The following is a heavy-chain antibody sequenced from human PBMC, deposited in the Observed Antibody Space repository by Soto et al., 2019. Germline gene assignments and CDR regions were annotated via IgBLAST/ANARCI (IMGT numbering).Heavy chain of an antibody. CDR2: ISGKGGST. V-gene: IGHV3-23*01. CDR1: GFTFSSYA. J-gene: IGHJ4*02. Sequence: HPGGSLRLSCAASGFTFSSYAMSWVRQAPGKGLERVSAISGKGGSTYYADSVKGRFTISRDNSKNTLYLQMNSLRAEDTAVYYCWAYYDFWSGSRFFDYWGQGSLVTVSS. CDR3: WAYYDFWSGSRFFDY. D-gene: IGHD3-3*01.